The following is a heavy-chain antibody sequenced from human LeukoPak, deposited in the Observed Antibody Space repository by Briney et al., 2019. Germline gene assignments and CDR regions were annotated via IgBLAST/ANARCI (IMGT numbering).Heavy chain of an antibody. D-gene: IGHD3-22*01. CDR1: GGSFSGYY. Sequence: PSETLSLTCAVYGGSFSGYYWSWIRQPPGKGLEWIGEINHSGSTNYNPSLESRVTISVDTSKNQFSLKLSSVTAADTAVYYCARNPYYYDSSGYYSSGYFQHWGQGTLVTVSS. J-gene: IGHJ1*01. V-gene: IGHV4-34*01. CDR2: INHSGST. CDR3: ARNPYYYDSSGYYSSGYFQH.